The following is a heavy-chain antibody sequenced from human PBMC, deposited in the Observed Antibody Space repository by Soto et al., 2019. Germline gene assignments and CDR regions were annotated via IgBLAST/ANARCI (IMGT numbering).Heavy chain of an antibody. Sequence: ASWCTISSHGVRCIRKAQGKGLVWVSRINTDKSTLTYADSVEGRFTISRDNAKNTLYLQMDRLRAEDTAVYYCVRPFYDLDSRPPFDHWGPGTLVTVSS. V-gene: IGHV3-74*03. CDR3: VRPFYDLDSRPPFDH. CDR1: WCTISSHG. CDR2: INTDKSTL. D-gene: IGHD3-22*01. J-gene: IGHJ4*02.